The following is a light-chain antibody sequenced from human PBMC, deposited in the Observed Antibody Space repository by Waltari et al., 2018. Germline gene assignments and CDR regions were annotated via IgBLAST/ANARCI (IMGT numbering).Light chain of an antibody. V-gene: IGKV1-9*01. CDR3: QQFKTYPLT. J-gene: IGKJ5*01. CDR1: QDISSY. Sequence: IQLTQSPSSLSASVGDTVTITCRASQDISSYLAWYLRKPEKAPKILISAAFTLQSGVPPRFSGSGSGAEFTLTISSLQPEDFATYYCQQFKTYPLTFGQGTRLEIK. CDR2: AAF.